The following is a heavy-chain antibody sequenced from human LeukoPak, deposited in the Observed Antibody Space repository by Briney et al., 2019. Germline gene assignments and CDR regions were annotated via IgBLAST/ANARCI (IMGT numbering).Heavy chain of an antibody. CDR3: ATNKGGYFDY. V-gene: IGHV3-21*01. J-gene: IGHJ4*02. CDR1: GFTFSSYS. D-gene: IGHD3-16*01. Sequence: PGGSLRLSCAASGFTFSSYSMNWVRQTPGKGLEWVSSISSSSSYIYYADSVKGRFTISRDNATNSLYLQMNSLRAEDTAVYYCATNKGGYFDYWGQGTLVTVSS. CDR2: ISSSSSYI.